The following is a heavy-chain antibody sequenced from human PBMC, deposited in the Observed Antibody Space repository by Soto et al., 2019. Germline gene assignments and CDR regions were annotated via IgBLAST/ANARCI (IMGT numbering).Heavy chain of an antibody. Sequence: QVQLQESGPGLVKPSETLSLTCSVSGGSISTYYWSWIRQPPGKGLEWIGYIYYSGSTSYNPSLRSRVXXSXDXXKNQFALRLSSVTAADTAVYYCAREASGAYKYFDLWGQGTLVTVSS. D-gene: IGHD3-16*01. J-gene: IGHJ4*02. CDR1: GGSISTYY. V-gene: IGHV4-59*01. CDR2: IYYSGST. CDR3: AREASGAYKYFDL.